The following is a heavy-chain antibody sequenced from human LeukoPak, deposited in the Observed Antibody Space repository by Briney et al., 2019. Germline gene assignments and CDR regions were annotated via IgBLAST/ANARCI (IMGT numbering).Heavy chain of an antibody. V-gene: IGHV3-23*01. Sequence: PGGSLRLSCVASGFTFSSYAMSWVRQAPGKGLEWVSAISGSGGSTYYADSVKGRFTISRDNSKNTLYLQMNSLRAEDTAVYYCAKDPFNVRWSYFDYWGQGSLVTVSS. CDR3: AKDPFNVRWSYFDY. J-gene: IGHJ4*02. CDR1: GFTFSSYA. CDR2: ISGSGGST. D-gene: IGHD3-10*02.